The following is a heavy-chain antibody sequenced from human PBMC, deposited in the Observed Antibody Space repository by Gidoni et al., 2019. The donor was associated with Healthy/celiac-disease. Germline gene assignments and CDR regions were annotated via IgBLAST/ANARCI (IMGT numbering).Heavy chain of an antibody. CDR1: GYSFTSYG. Sequence: EVQLVQSGAAVKKPGESLKISCKGSGYSFTSYGIGWVRQMPGKGLEWMGIIYPGDSDTRYSPSFQGQVTISADKSISTAYLQWSSLKASDTAMYYCARSSTYSSSWYVFDYWGQGTLVTVSS. CDR2: IYPGDSDT. V-gene: IGHV5-51*01. D-gene: IGHD6-13*01. CDR3: ARSSTYSSSWYVFDY. J-gene: IGHJ4*02.